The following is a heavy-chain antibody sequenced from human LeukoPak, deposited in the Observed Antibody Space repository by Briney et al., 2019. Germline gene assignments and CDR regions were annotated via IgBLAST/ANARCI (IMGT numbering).Heavy chain of an antibody. Sequence: PSETLSLTCTVSGGSISSYYWSWIRQPPGKGLEWIGYIYYSGSTNYNPSLKSRVTISVDTSKNQFSLKLSSVTAADTAVYYCARGGRAARFPRVGGYYYYMDVWGKGTTVTVSS. J-gene: IGHJ6*03. V-gene: IGHV4-59*01. CDR2: IYYSGST. CDR1: GGSISSYY. D-gene: IGHD6-6*01. CDR3: ARGGRAARFPRVGGYYYYMDV.